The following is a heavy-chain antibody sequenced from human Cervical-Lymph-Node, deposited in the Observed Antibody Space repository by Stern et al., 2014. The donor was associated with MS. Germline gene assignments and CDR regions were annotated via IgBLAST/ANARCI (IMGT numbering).Heavy chain of an antibody. D-gene: IGHD6-13*01. V-gene: IGHV2-5*02. CDR2: LYLDDDK. CDR1: GFSLSTSGVG. Sequence: QVTLRESGPALVKPTPTLTLTCTFSGFSLSTSGVGVGWIRQPPGNALEWLALLYLDDDKRSRPSLKSRPTITHDTTKKPALIQLTNMDPVDTATYYCAHGPIAAAGGDWGQGTLVTVSS. CDR3: AHGPIAAAGGD. J-gene: IGHJ4*02.